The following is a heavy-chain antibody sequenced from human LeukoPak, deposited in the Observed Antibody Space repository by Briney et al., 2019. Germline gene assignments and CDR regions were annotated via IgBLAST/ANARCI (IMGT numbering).Heavy chain of an antibody. V-gene: IGHV4-38-2*02. J-gene: IGHJ4*02. CDR1: GGSISSYY. Sequence: PSETLSLTCTVSGGSISSYYWSWIRQPPGKGLEWIGSIYHSGSTYYNPSLKSRVTISVDTSKNQFSLKLSSVTAADTAVYYCAREYGTTGKFDYWGQGTLVTVSS. CDR2: IYHSGST. CDR3: AREYGTTGKFDY. D-gene: IGHD1-1*01.